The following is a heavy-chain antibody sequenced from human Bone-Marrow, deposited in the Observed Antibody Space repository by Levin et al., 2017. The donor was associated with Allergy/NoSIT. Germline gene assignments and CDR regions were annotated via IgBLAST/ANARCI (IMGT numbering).Heavy chain of an antibody. D-gene: IGHD3-22*01. CDR1: GFTYSRFA. Sequence: PGGSLILSCAGSGFTYSRFAMSWVRQAPGKGLEWVASVNNGGNAYYADSVVGRFTVSRDNSKGTLDLQMDNLLAEESALYYCAKDRESSGWPKFDFWGQGTLVTVAS. J-gene: IGHJ4*02. V-gene: IGHV3-23*01. CDR2: VNNGGNA. CDR3: AKDRESSGWPKFDF.